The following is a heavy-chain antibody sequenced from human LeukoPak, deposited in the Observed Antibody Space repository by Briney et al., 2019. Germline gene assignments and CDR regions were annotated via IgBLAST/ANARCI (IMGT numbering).Heavy chain of an antibody. CDR2: ISSSGSTI. CDR3: ARVYSSSSAVSEIYYYYYMDV. J-gene: IGHJ6*03. V-gene: IGHV3-48*03. Sequence: GGSLRLSCAASGFTFSSYEMNWVRHAPGKGLEWVSYISSSGSTIYYADSVKGRFTISRDNAKTSLYLQMNSLSAEDTAVYYCARVYSSSSAVSEIYYYYYMDVWGKGTTVTVSS. CDR1: GFTFSSYE. D-gene: IGHD6-6*01.